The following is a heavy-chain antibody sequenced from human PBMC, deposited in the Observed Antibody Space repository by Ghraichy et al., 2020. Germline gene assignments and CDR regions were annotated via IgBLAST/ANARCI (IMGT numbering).Heavy chain of an antibody. Sequence: GGSLRLSCAASGFTFSSYSMNWVRQAPGKGLEWVSYISSSSSTIYYADSVKGRFTISRDNAKNSLYLQMNSLRAEDTAVYYCARDPNIVVVPALDYWGQGTLVTVSS. V-gene: IGHV3-48*01. D-gene: IGHD2-2*01. CDR3: ARDPNIVVVPALDY. CDR1: GFTFSSYS. CDR2: ISSSSSTI. J-gene: IGHJ4*02.